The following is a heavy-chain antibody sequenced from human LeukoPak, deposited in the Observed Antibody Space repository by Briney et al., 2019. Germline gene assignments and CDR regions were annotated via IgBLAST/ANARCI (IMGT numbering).Heavy chain of an antibody. CDR1: GGSISSGGYS. D-gene: IGHD3-9*01. Sequence: SQTLSLTCAVSGGSISSGGYSWSWIRQPPGKGLEWIGYIYHSGSTYYNPSLKSRVTVSVDRSKNQFSLKLSSVTAADTAVYYCARGAEILTGYPLFDYWGQGTLVTVSS. J-gene: IGHJ4*02. CDR2: IYHSGST. V-gene: IGHV4-30-2*01. CDR3: ARGAEILTGYPLFDY.